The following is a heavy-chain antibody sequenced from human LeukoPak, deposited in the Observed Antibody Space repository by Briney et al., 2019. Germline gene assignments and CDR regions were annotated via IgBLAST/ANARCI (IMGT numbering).Heavy chain of an antibody. V-gene: IGHV3-23*01. D-gene: IGHD6-13*01. J-gene: IGHJ5*02. CDR1: GFTFSSYA. Sequence: PGGSLRLSCAASGFTFSSYAMSWVRQAPGKGLEWVSAISGSGGSTYYADSVKGRFTISRDNSKNTLYLQMNSLRAENTAVYYCAKARKAENWFDPWGQGTLVTVSS. CDR3: AKARKAENWFDP. CDR2: ISGSGGST.